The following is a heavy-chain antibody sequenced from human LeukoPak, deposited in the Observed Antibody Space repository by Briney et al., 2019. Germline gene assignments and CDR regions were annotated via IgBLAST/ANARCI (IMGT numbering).Heavy chain of an antibody. J-gene: IGHJ5*02. V-gene: IGHV4-39*01. D-gene: IGHD6-13*01. CDR1: GGSISSGRYY. Sequence: SETLSVTCTVSGGSISSGRYYWGWIRQPPGKGLEWIVSIYYSVSTYYNPSLKSRVTISVDTSKNRFSLKLSSVTAADTAVYYCARLTKQQLVRGGWFDPWGQGTLVTASS. CDR2: IYYSVST. CDR3: ARLTKQQLVRGGWFDP.